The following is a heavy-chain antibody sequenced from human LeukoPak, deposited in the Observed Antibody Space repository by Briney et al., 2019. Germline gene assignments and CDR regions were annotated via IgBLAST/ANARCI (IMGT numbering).Heavy chain of an antibody. CDR3: ARAQDWFDP. CDR1: GYSITSGYY. J-gene: IGHJ5*02. V-gene: IGHV4-38-2*02. CDR2: IYHSGST. Sequence: SETLSLTCTVSGYSITSGYYWGWIRQPPGKGLEWIGSIYHSGSTYYNPSLKSRVTISVDTSKNQFSLKLSSVTAADTAVYYCARAQDWFDPWGQGTLVTVSS.